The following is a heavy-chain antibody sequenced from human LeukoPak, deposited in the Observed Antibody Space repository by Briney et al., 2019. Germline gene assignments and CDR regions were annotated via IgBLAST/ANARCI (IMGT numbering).Heavy chain of an antibody. CDR2: IRYDGSNK. CDR1: GFTFSSYG. V-gene: IGHV3-30*02. Sequence: GGSLRLSCAASGFTFSSYGMHWVRQAPGKGLEWVAFIRYDGSNKYYADSVKGRFTISRDNSKNTLYLQMNSLRAEDTAVYYCAKPLYYYGSGSYYKRKTHNAFDIWGQGTMVTVSS. CDR3: AKPLYYYGSGSYYKRKTHNAFDI. J-gene: IGHJ3*02. D-gene: IGHD3-10*01.